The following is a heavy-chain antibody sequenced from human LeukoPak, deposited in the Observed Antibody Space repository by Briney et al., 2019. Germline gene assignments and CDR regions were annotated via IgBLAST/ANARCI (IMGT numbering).Heavy chain of an antibody. V-gene: IGHV3-9*01. CDR1: GFTFDDYA. D-gene: IGHD6-19*01. Sequence: GGSLRLSCAASGFTFDDYAMHWVRQAPGKGLEWVSGISWNSGSIGYADSVKGRFTISRDNAKNSLYLQMNSLRAEDTALYYCAKDYAQIAVADTFDYWGQGTLVTVSS. J-gene: IGHJ4*02. CDR2: ISWNSGSI. CDR3: AKDYAQIAVADTFDY.